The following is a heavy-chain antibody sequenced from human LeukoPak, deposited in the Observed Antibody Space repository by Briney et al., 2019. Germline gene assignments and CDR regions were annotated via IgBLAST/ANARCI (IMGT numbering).Heavy chain of an antibody. CDR3: ARGAVAGTGNRFDP. CDR2: IYYSGST. CDR1: GGSISSSSYY. V-gene: IGHV4-39*01. Sequence: TSSETLSLTCTVSGGSISSSSYYWGWIRQPPGKGLEWIGSIYYSGSTYYNPSLKSRVTISVDTSKNQFSLKPSSMTAAGTAVYYCARGAVAGTGNRFDPWGQGTLVTVSS. D-gene: IGHD6-19*01. J-gene: IGHJ5*02.